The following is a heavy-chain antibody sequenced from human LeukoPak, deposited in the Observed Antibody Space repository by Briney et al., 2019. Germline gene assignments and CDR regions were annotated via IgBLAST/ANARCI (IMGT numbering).Heavy chain of an antibody. Sequence: PGGSLRLSCAASGFTFSSYDMSWVRQAPGKGLEWVSAISGSDGSTYYADSVRGRFTISRDSSENTLYLQMNSLRAEDTAVYYCAVSTVYYFDYWGQGTLVTVSS. CDR2: ISGSDGST. CDR1: GFTFSSYD. J-gene: IGHJ4*02. V-gene: IGHV3-23*01. D-gene: IGHD4-17*01. CDR3: AVSTVYYFDY.